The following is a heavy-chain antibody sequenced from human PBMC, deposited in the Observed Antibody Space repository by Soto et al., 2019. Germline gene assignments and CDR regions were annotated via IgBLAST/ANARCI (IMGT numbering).Heavy chain of an antibody. CDR3: ARDRLAAAGGGRRWFDP. J-gene: IGHJ5*02. V-gene: IGHV4-59*01. CDR2: IYPSGST. Sequence: QVQLQESGPGLVKPSETLSLTCTVSGGSISSYYWSWIRQPPGKGLEWIGYIYPSGSTNYNPSLKSRVTISVDTSKNQFSLKLSSVTAADTAVYYCARDRLAAAGGGRRWFDPWGQGTLVTVSS. D-gene: IGHD6-13*01. CDR1: GGSISSYY.